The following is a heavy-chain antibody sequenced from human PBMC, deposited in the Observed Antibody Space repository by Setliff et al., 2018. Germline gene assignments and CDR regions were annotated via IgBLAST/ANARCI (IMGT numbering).Heavy chain of an antibody. Sequence: PSETLSLTCTVSGGFISSSYWSWIRQPPGKGLEWIGYFYHSGSTNYNPSLKGRVTMTSDTSRNQLSLKLTSVSAADTAIYYCARSSYYASGNSHNYYMDVWGKGTAVTVSS. CDR1: GGFISSSY. V-gene: IGHV4-59*08. D-gene: IGHD3-10*01. CDR3: ARSSYYASGNSHNYYMDV. J-gene: IGHJ6*03. CDR2: FYHSGST.